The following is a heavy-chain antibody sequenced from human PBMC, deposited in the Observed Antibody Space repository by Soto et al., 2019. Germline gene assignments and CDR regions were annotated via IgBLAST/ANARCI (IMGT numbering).Heavy chain of an antibody. D-gene: IGHD3-9*01. CDR3: ARAKNYDILNLFDY. J-gene: IGHJ4*02. CDR1: GYSFTSYD. CDR2: MNPNSGNT. Sequence: ASVKVSCKASGYSFTSYDINWVRQATGQGLEWMGWMNPNSGNTGYAQKFQGRVTMTRNTSISTAYMELSSLRSEDTAVYYCARAKNYDILNLFDYWGQGTLVTVSS. V-gene: IGHV1-8*01.